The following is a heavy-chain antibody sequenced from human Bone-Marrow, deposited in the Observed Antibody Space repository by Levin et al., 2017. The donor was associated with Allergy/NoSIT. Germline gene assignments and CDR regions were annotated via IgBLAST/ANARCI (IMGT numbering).Heavy chain of an antibody. D-gene: IGHD2-15*01. CDR3: VHRLYCSGGSCVYFDY. CDR2: IYWDHDT. V-gene: IGHV2-5*02. J-gene: IGHJ4*02. Sequence: ASGPTLVKPTQTLTLTCTFSGFSLTTRGVGVGWIRQLPGKALEWLAVIYWDHDTRYTPSLKNRLTITKDTSKNQVVLTMTNMDPVDTATYYCVHRLYCSGGSCVYFDYWGQGTLVTVSS. CDR1: GFSLTTRGVG.